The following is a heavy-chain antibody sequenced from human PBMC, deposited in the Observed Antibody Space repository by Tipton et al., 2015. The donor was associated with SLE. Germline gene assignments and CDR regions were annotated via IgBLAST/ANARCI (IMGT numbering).Heavy chain of an antibody. V-gene: IGHV4-30-4*01. CDR1: GGSISSGDYY. CDR2: IYYSGST. J-gene: IGHJ4*02. Sequence: TLSLTCTVSGGSISSGDYYWSWIRQPPGKGLEWIGYIYYSGSTYYNPSLKSRVTISVDTSKNQFSLKLSSVTAADTAVYYCARGESRSCIAARLGFDYWGQGTLVTVSS. D-gene: IGHD6-6*01. CDR3: ARGESRSCIAARLGFDY.